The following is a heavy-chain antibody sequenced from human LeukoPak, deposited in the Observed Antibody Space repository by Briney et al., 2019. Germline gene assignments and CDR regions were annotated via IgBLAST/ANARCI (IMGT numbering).Heavy chain of an antibody. CDR1: GFTFSSYE. V-gene: IGHV3-48*03. CDR3: ARENPSGGGRAGDAFDI. J-gene: IGHJ3*02. CDR2: ISSSGSTI. D-gene: IGHD1-26*01. Sequence: GGSLRLSCAASGFTFSSYEMNWVRQAPGKRLEWVSYISSSGSTIYYTDSVKGRFTISRDNAKNSLYLQMNSLRAEDTAVYCCARENPSGGGRAGDAFDIWGQGTMVTVS.